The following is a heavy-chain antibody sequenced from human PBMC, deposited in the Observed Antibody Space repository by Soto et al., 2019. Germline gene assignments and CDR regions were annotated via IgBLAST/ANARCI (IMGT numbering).Heavy chain of an antibody. CDR2: IWYDGITK. CDR3: ARDQWGSGWRLDQ. D-gene: IGHD6-19*01. J-gene: IGHJ5*02. Sequence: GGSLRLSCAASGFTLSSYGMHWVRQAPGQGLEWVAVIWYDGITKSYADSVKGRFTISRDNSKNMMFLQMNSLIGDDTAVYYCARDQWGSGWRLDQWGQGTLVTVSS. CDR1: GFTLSSYG. V-gene: IGHV3-33*01.